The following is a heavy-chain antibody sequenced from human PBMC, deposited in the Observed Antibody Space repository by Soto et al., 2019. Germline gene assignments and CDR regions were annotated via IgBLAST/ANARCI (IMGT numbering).Heavy chain of an antibody. D-gene: IGHD1-1*01. V-gene: IGHV1-18*01. J-gene: IGHJ4*02. CDR3: ARGDTYYVNWYFDY. Sequence: QVQLVQSGAEVKKPGASVKVSCKTSGFTFTNYYINWVRQAPGQGLEVMGWISAYSGNTNYAQNLQGRVTMNTDTSASTAYLELRSLRSDNTAVYFCARGDTYYVNWYFDYWGQGTLVTVSS. CDR2: ISAYSGNT. CDR1: GFTFTNYY.